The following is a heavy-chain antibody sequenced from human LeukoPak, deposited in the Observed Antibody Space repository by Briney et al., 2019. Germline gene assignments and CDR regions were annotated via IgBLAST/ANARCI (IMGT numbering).Heavy chain of an antibody. V-gene: IGHV3-23*01. Sequence: GSLRLSCVASGFTFSNYAMSWVRQAPGKGLEWIAALNGGRTFFQDSVRGRFTISRDNSKNTLYLQLNSLRGDDTAVYYCVKEVTGYGYFDYWGRGTLVTVSS. CDR1: GFTFSNYA. D-gene: IGHD2-2*03. CDR3: VKEVTGYGYFDY. J-gene: IGHJ4*02. CDR2: LNGGRT.